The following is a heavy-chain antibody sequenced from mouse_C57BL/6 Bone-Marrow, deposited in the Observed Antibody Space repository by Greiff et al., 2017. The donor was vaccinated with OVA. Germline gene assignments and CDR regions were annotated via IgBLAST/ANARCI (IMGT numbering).Heavy chain of an antibody. J-gene: IGHJ4*01. Sequence: VQLQESGPELVKPGASVKISCKASGYAFSSSWMNWVKQRPGKGLEWIGRIYPGDGDTNYNGKFKGKATLTADKSSSTAYMQLSSLTSEDSAVDFCARGTWAGYAMDYWGQGTSVTVSS. CDR3: ARGTWAGYAMDY. CDR1: GYAFSSSW. D-gene: IGHD3-3*01. V-gene: IGHV1-82*01. CDR2: IYPGDGDT.